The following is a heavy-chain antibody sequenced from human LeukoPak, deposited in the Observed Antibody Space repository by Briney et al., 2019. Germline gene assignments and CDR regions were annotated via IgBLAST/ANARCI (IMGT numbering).Heavy chain of an antibody. CDR2: IYHSGST. CDR3: ARRQYSSSWYR. Sequence: PSETLSLTCAVSGYSISSGYYWGWIRQPPGKGLEWIGSIYHSGSTYYNPSLKSRVTISVDTSKNQFSLKLSSVTAAETAVYYCARRQYSSSWYRWGQGTLVTVSS. CDR1: GYSISSGYY. J-gene: IGHJ4*02. V-gene: IGHV4-38-2*01. D-gene: IGHD6-13*01.